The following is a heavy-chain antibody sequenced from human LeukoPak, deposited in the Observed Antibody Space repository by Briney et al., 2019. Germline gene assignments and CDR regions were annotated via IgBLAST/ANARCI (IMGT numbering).Heavy chain of an antibody. CDR1: GGSFSGYY. CDR3: ARGAVFYSSGFDY. Sequence: SETLSLTCAVYGGSFSGYYWSWIRQPPGKGLEWIGEINHSGSTNYNPSLKSRVTISVDTSKNQFSLKLSSVTAADTAVYYCARGAVFYSSGFDYWGQGTLVTVSS. J-gene: IGHJ4*02. D-gene: IGHD6-19*01. CDR2: INHSGST. V-gene: IGHV4-34*01.